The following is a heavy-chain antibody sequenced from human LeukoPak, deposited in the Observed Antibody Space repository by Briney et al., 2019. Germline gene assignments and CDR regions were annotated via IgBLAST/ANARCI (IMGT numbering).Heavy chain of an antibody. CDR2: IKTDGNNP. CDR1: GFTFSSDW. D-gene: IGHD6-13*01. V-gene: IGHV3-74*01. CDR3: GRGKGYYFGS. Sequence: GGSLRLSCAASGFTFSSDWMHWVRQAPGKGLVWVSRIKTDGNNPNYADSVRDRFTISRDDAKNTLSLQMDSLRAEDTAVYYCGRGKGYYFGSWGQGTLVTVSS. J-gene: IGHJ4*02.